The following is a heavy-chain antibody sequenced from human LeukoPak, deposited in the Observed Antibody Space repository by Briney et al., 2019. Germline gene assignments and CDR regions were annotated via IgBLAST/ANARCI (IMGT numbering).Heavy chain of an antibody. CDR3: ARAEPLNPHYYYMDV. D-gene: IGHD1-26*01. CDR2: IIPIFGTA. Sequence: GASVKVSCKASGGTFSSYAISWVRQAPGQGLEWMGGIIPIFGTANYAQKFQGRVTITTDESTSTAYMELSSLRSKDTAVYYCARAEPLNPHYYYMDVWGKGTTVTVSS. V-gene: IGHV1-69*05. J-gene: IGHJ6*03. CDR1: GGTFSSYA.